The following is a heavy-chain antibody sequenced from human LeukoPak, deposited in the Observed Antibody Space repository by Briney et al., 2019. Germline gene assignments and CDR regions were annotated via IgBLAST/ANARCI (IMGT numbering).Heavy chain of an antibody. V-gene: IGHV4-61*01. J-gene: IGHJ5*02. Sequence: SETLSLTCKVSGVSVSSDSYYWSWIRQPPGQGLEWIGYIHNSGSTKYNASLKSRLTISVDASKNQFSLEVTSVTAADTAVYYCARTNYGDYNWFDPWGQGTLVTVSS. CDR2: IHNSGST. CDR3: ARTNYGDYNWFDP. D-gene: IGHD4-17*01. CDR1: GVSVSSDSYY.